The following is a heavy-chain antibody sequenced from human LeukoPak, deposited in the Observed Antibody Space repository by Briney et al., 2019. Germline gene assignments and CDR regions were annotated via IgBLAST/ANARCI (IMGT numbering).Heavy chain of an antibody. CDR2: ISSSSSYI. Sequence: GGCLRLSCAASGFTFSSYNMNWVRQAPGKGLEWVSSISSSSSYIYYADSVKGRFTISRDNAKNSLYLQMNSLRAEDTAVYYCARVHYYDSSGYYAWGQGTLVTVSS. V-gene: IGHV3-21*01. J-gene: IGHJ5*02. D-gene: IGHD3-22*01. CDR1: GFTFSSYN. CDR3: ARVHYYDSSGYYA.